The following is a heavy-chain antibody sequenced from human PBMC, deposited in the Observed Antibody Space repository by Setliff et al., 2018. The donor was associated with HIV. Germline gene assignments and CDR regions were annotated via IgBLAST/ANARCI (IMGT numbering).Heavy chain of an antibody. CDR2: IYWDDDK. Sequence: SGPTLVNPTQTLTLTCTFSGFSLTNGGGVGWIRQPPGKALEWLAVIYWDDDKRYSPSLANRLTITKDTSKNQVVLTMTNMDPVDTGTYYCAHDYGDHYSAFHIWGQGTMVTVSS. CDR1: GFSLTNGGG. V-gene: IGHV2-5*02. D-gene: IGHD4-17*01. J-gene: IGHJ3*02. CDR3: AHDYGDHYSAFHI.